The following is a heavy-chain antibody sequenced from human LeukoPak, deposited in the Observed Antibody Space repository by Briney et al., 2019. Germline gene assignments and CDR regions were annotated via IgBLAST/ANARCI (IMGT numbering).Heavy chain of an antibody. CDR3: AKDPRGSYSRDYYYYMDV. J-gene: IGHJ6*03. CDR2: INGYGSST. D-gene: IGHD1-26*01. CDR1: GFTFVSYW. V-gene: IGHV3-74*01. Sequence: GGSLRLSCAASGFTFVSYWMHWVRQAPGKGLVWVSRINGYGSSTDFADSVKGRFTISRDNAKNTLYLQMNSLRAEDAAVYYCAKDPRGSYSRDYYYYMDVWGKGTTVTVSS.